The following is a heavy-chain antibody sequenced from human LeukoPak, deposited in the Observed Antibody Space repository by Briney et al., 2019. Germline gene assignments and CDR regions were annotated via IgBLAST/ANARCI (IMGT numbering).Heavy chain of an antibody. V-gene: IGHV1-18*01. J-gene: IGHJ4*02. Sequence: ASVKVSCKASGYTFTSYGISWVRQAPGQGLEWMGWISAYNGNTNYAQKLQGRVTMTTDTSTSTAYMELRSLRSDDTAVYYCARDEPGIAAAGSDYWGQGTLVTVSS. CDR2: ISAYNGNT. CDR3: ARDEPGIAAAGSDY. D-gene: IGHD6-13*01. CDR1: GYTFTSYG.